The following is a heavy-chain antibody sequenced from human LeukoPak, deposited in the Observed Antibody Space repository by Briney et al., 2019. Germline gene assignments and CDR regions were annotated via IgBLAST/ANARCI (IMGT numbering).Heavy chain of an antibody. J-gene: IGHJ4*02. CDR3: ARVHSSGWYYFDY. CDR1: GFTFSSYA. CDR2: ISYDGSNN. V-gene: IGHV3-30-3*01. Sequence: GGSLRLSCAAPGFTFSSYAMHWVRQAPGKGLEWVAVISYDGSNNYYAGSVKGRFTISRDNSKNTLYLQMNSLRAEDTAVYYCARVHSSGWYYFDYWGQGTLVTVSS. D-gene: IGHD6-19*01.